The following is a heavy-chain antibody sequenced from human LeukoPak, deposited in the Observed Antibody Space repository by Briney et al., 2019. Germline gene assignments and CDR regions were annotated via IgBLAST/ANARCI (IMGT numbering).Heavy chain of an antibody. CDR2: IIPSFGTP. J-gene: IGHJ4*02. CDR1: GGTFSTYA. Sequence: SVKVSCKASGGTFSTYAINWVRQAPGQGLEWMGGIIPSFGTPNYAQKFQDRVTITADESTSTAYMELSSLRSEDTAVYYCARGVDYGDSWVDYWGQGTLVTVSS. D-gene: IGHD4-17*01. V-gene: IGHV1-69*13. CDR3: ARGVDYGDSWVDY.